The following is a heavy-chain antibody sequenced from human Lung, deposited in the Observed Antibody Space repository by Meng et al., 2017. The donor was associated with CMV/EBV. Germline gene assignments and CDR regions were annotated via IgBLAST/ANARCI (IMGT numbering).Heavy chain of an antibody. D-gene: IGHD6-19*01. V-gene: IGHV3-21*01. J-gene: IGHJ4*02. CDR1: GFTFSGYS. Sequence: GESLKISCEGSGFTFSGYSMNWVRQAPGKGLEWVSMIGSSSRYIYYADSVKGRFTISRDNAENSLYLQMNNLRADDTAVYYCATRMGTGYISDWGQGTLVTVSS. CDR2: IGSSSRYI. CDR3: ATRMGTGYISD.